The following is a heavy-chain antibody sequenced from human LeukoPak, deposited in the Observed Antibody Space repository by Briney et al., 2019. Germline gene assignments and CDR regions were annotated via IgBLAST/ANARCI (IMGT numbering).Heavy chain of an antibody. CDR1: GFTFSGYW. CDR3: ARGGRGSYL. J-gene: IGHJ4*02. Sequence: GGSLRLSCAASGFTFSGYWRSWVRQAPGKGLEWLANIKQDGSEKYYVNPAKGRFTISRDNAKNSLYLQMNGPGEEDTAVYCWARGGRGSYLWGQGTLVTVSS. V-gene: IGHV3-7*04. CDR2: IKQDGSEK. D-gene: IGHD3-16*01.